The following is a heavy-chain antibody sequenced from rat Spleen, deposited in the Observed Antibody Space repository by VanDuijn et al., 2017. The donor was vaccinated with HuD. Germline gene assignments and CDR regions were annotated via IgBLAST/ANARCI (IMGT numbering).Heavy chain of an antibody. CDR2: ISYDGSTT. D-gene: IGHD1-6*01. Sequence: VQMKETGPGLVQTTQTLSVTCTVSGFTFNNYWMTWVRQAPTKGLDWVATISYDGSTTYYRDSVKGRFTLSRDNAKSTLYLQMGSLRSEDTATYYCTTFSDYATSPFAYWGRGALVTVSS. CDR3: TTFSDYATSPFAY. J-gene: IGHJ3*01. CDR1: GFTFNNYW. V-gene: IGHV5-29*01.